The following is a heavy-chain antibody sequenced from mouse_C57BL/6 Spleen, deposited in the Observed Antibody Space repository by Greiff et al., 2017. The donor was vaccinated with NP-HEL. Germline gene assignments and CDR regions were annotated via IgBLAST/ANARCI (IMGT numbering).Heavy chain of an antibody. CDR3: ARDYGYGSSYRFAY. Sequence: EVQLQESGPGLVKPSQSLSLTCSVTGYSITSGYYWNWIRQFPGNKLEWMGYISYDGSNYYNPSLKNRISITRDTSKNQFFLKLNSVTTEDTATYYCARDYGYGSSYRFAYWGQGTLVTVSA. D-gene: IGHD1-1*01. CDR2: ISYDGSN. V-gene: IGHV3-6*01. CDR1: GYSITSGYY. J-gene: IGHJ3*01.